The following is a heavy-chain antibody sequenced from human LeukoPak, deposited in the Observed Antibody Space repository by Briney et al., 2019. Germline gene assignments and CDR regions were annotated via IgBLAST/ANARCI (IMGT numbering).Heavy chain of an antibody. CDR3: AKDWGVYESSGYFFDY. D-gene: IGHD3-22*01. CDR1: GFTFSSYG. CDR2: IRYDGSNK. V-gene: IGHV3-30*02. Sequence: GGSLRLSCAASGFTFSSYGMHWVRQAPGKGLEWVAFIRYDGSNKYYADSVKGRFTISRDNSKNTLYLQMNSLRAEDTAVYYCAKDWGVYESSGYFFDYWGQGTLVTVSS. J-gene: IGHJ4*02.